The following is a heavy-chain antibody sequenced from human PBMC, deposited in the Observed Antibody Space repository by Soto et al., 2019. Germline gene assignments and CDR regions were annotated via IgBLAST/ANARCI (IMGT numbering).Heavy chain of an antibody. Sequence: ASVKVSCKASGYTFTSYGISWVRQAPGQGLEWMGWISAYNGNTIYAQKLQGRVTMTTDTSTSTAYMELRSLRSDDTAVYYCAIVWFRAYGMDVWCTGTTVTVSS. CDR1: GYTFTSYG. CDR3: AIVWFRAYGMDV. V-gene: IGHV1-18*01. J-gene: IGHJ6*04. D-gene: IGHD3-10*01. CDR2: ISAYNGNT.